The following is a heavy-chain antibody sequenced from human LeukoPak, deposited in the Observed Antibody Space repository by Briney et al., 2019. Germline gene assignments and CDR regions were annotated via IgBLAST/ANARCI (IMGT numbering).Heavy chain of an antibody. CDR1: GFTFCISW. J-gene: IGHJ3*02. CDR2: IKPDGSAK. Sequence: GGSLRLSCAASGFTFCISWLTCVRQAPGKSLEWVADIKPDGSAKNYVDSVKGRFTISRDNAQNSLYLQMNNMRAEDTAVYYCARDRAYHSFDIWGQGTMVTVSS. V-gene: IGHV3-7*01. D-gene: IGHD2-2*01. CDR3: ARDRAYHSFDI.